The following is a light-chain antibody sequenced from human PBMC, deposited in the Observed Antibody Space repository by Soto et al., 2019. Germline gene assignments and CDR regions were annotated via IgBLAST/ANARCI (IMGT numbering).Light chain of an antibody. V-gene: IGKV3-15*01. CDR3: QQYNNWPPLT. CDR2: GAS. Sequence: EIVMTQSPATLSVSPGERATLSCRASQSVSSNLAWYQQKPGQAPRPLTYGASTRATGIPARFSGSGSGTEFTLTISSLQSEDFAVYYGQQYNNWPPLTYGVGTKVEIK. J-gene: IGKJ4*01. CDR1: QSVSSN.